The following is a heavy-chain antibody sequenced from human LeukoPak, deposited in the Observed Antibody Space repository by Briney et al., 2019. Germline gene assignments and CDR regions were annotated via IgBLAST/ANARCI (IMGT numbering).Heavy chain of an antibody. V-gene: IGHV3-30*18. CDR3: AKDFVFSWGYSYGLVDY. D-gene: IGHD5-18*01. CDR1: GFTFSSYG. Sequence: GGSLRLSCAASGFTFSSYGMHWVRQAPGKGLEWVAVISYDGSNKYYADSVKGRFTISRDNSKNTLYLQMNSLRAEDTAVYYCAKDFVFSWGYSYGLVDYWGQGTLVTVSS. CDR2: ISYDGSNK. J-gene: IGHJ4*02.